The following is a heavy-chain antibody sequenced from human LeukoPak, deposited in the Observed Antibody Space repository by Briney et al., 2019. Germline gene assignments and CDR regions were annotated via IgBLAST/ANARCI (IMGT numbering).Heavy chain of an antibody. J-gene: IGHJ4*02. D-gene: IGHD3-22*01. CDR2: IYYSGST. Sequence: SETLSLTYTVSGGSISSYYWSWIRQPPGKGLEWIGYIYYSGSTNYNPSLKSRVTISVDTSKNQFSLKLSSVTAADTAVYYCARVNDYYDSSGYYSVFDYWGQGTLVTVSS. CDR1: GGSISSYY. V-gene: IGHV4-59*01. CDR3: ARVNDYYDSSGYYSVFDY.